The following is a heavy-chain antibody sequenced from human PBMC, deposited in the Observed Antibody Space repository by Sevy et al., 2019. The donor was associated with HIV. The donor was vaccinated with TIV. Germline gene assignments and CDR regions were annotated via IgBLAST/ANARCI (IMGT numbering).Heavy chain of an antibody. D-gene: IGHD2-8*01. CDR2: LSFGCGKI. V-gene: IGHV3-23*01. CDR1: GFNFNIYS. CDR3: AREGCTRPHDY. Sequence: GGSLRLSCAVSGFNFNIYSMSWVRQAPGKGLEWVSTLSFGCGKINYADSVKGRFIISRDDCKNTMYLQMNSLRAEDTAVYFCAREGCTRPHDYWGQGTLVTVSS. J-gene: IGHJ4*02.